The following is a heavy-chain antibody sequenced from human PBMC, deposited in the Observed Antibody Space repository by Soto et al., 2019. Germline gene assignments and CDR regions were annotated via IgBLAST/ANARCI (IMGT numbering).Heavy chain of an antibody. CDR1: GFTFSSYG. CDR2: IWYDGSNK. J-gene: IGHJ4*02. Sequence: QVQLVESGGGVVQPGRSLRLSCAASGFTFSSYGMHWVRQAPGKGLEWVAVIWYDGSNKYYADSVKGRFTISRDNSKNTLYLQMNSLRVEDTAVYYCARGDSSPYYWGQGTLVTVSS. CDR3: ARGDSSPYY. V-gene: IGHV3-33*01. D-gene: IGHD6-13*01.